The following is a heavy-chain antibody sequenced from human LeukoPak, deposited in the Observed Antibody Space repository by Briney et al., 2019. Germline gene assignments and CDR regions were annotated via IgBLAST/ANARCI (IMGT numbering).Heavy chain of an antibody. CDR2: INPNSGGT. Sequence: GASVKVSCKASGYTFTGYYMHWVRQAPGQGLEWMGWINPNSGGTNYAQKFQGWVTMTRDTSISTAYMELSRLRSGDTAVYYCARSRLIMITFGGVIASADNPFDYWGQGTLVTVSS. D-gene: IGHD3-16*02. CDR1: GYTFTGYY. V-gene: IGHV1-2*04. CDR3: ARSRLIMITFGGVIASADNPFDY. J-gene: IGHJ4*02.